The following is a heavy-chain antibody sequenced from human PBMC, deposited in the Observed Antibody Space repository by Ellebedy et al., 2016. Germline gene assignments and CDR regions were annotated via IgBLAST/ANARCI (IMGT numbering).Heavy chain of an antibody. D-gene: IGHD2-2*01. CDR3: ATYGLYCSSTSCHHKHYYYGMDV. CDR1: GYTLSELS. Sequence: ASVKVSCKVSGYTLSELSIHWVRQAPGKGLEWMGGFDPESGETIYAQKFQGRVTMTEDTSTDTAYMELSSLRSEDTAVYYCATYGLYCSSTSCHHKHYYYGMDVWGQGTTVTVSS. J-gene: IGHJ6*02. V-gene: IGHV1-24*01. CDR2: FDPESGET.